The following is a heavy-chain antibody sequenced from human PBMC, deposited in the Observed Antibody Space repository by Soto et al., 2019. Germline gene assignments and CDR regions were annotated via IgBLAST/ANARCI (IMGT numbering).Heavy chain of an antibody. CDR1: GGSISSGDYY. CDR2: IHYSGST. D-gene: IGHD6-13*01. J-gene: IGHJ6*02. Sequence: QVQLQESGPGLVEPSQTLSLTCTVSGGSISSGDYYWSWIRQSPGKGLEWIGHIHYSGSTYHNPSLKSLIIISVAASKNQFSLKLTSVTAADTAVYYCGRAHRDLQKVVYYYYSMDVWGQGTTVTVSS. V-gene: IGHV4-30-4*01. CDR3: GRAHRDLQKVVYYYYSMDV.